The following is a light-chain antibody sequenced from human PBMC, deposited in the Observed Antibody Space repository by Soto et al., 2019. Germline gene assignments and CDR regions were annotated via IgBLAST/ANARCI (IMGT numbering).Light chain of an antibody. Sequence: SCELTQPPSVSGAPGQTATITCGGNNIGSKSVHGYQQRTGQAPALVVCVDCDRPSGIPDRFFGSKSGNTATLTISRVEAGDEADYYCQVWDTSSGHFTWVFGGGTKLTVL. V-gene: IGLV3-21*02. CDR1: NIGSKS. CDR3: QVWDTSSGHFTWV. J-gene: IGLJ3*02. CDR2: VDC.